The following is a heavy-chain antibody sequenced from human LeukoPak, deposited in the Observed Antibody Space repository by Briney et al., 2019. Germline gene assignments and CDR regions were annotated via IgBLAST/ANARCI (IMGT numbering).Heavy chain of an antibody. J-gene: IGHJ6*03. CDR2: ISGSGGST. CDR1: GFTFSSYA. Sequence: GGSLRLSCAASGFTFSSYAMRWVRQAPGKGLEWVSAISGSGGSTYYADSVKGRFTISRDNSKNTLYLQMNSLRAEDTAVYYCAKGRDCSSTSCHYYYYYYYMDVWGKGTTVTVSS. CDR3: AKGRDCSSTSCHYYYYYYYMDV. D-gene: IGHD2-2*01. V-gene: IGHV3-23*01.